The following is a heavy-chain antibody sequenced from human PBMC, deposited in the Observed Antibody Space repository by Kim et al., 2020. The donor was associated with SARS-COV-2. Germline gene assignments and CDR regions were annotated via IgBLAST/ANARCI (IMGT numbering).Heavy chain of an antibody. J-gene: IGHJ6*02. Sequence: QKFQGRVTMTEDTSTDTAYMELSSLRSEDTAVYYCATEPRTNYYYYGMDVWGQGTTVTVSS. V-gene: IGHV1-24*01. CDR3: ATEPRTNYYYYGMDV.